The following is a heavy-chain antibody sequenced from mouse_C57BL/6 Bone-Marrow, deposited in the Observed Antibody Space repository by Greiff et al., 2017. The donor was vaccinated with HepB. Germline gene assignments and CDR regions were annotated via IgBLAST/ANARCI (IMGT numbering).Heavy chain of an antibody. D-gene: IGHD1-1*01. CDR3: AREFPYYYGSSYDYAMDY. Sequence: QVQLQQPGAELVMPGASVKLSCKASGYTFTSYWMHWVKQRPGQGLEWIGEIDPSDSYTNYNQKFKGKSTLTVDKSSSTALMQLSSLTSEDSAVYYCAREFPYYYGSSYDYAMDYWGQGTSVTVSS. V-gene: IGHV1-69*01. CDR2: IDPSDSYT. CDR1: GYTFTSYW. J-gene: IGHJ4*01.